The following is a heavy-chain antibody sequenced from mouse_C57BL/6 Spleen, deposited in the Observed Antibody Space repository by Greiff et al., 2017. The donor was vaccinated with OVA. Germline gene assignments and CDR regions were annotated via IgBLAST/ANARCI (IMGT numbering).Heavy chain of an antibody. J-gene: IGHJ2*01. CDR2: IRSKSNNYAT. CDR3: VRQICYDYDYFDY. CDR1: GFSFNTYA. V-gene: IGHV10-1*01. D-gene: IGHD2-4*01. Sequence: EVKLVESGGGLVQPKGSLKLSCAASGFSFNTYAMNWVRQAPGKGLEWVARIRSKSNNYATYYADSVKDRFTISRDDSESMLYLQMNNLKTEDKAMDYCVRQICYDYDYFDYWGQGTTLTVSS.